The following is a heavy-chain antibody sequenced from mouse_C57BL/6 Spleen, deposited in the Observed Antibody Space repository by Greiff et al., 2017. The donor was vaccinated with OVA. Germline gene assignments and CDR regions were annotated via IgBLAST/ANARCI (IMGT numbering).Heavy chain of an antibody. D-gene: IGHD2-3*01. CDR3: AREGDDGPWFAY. CDR2: ISDGGSYT. V-gene: IGHV5-4*01. J-gene: IGHJ3*01. Sequence: EVQRVESGGGLVKPGGSLKLSCAASGFTFSSYAMSWVRQTPEKRLEWVATISDGGSYTYYPDNVKGRFTISRDNAKNNLYLQMSHLKSEDTAMYYCAREGDDGPWFAYWGQGTLVTVSA. CDR1: GFTFSSYA.